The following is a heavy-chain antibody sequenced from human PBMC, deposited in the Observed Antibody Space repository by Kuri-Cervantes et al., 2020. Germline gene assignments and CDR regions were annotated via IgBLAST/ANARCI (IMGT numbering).Heavy chain of an antibody. Sequence: LSLTCAVYGGSFSGYYMSWIRQAPGKGLEWVSYISSSGSTIYYADSVKGRFTISRDNAKNSLYLQMNSLRAEDTAVYYCARDGMATITGWGQGTLVTVSS. J-gene: IGHJ4*02. D-gene: IGHD5-24*01. CDR3: ARDGMATITG. CDR1: GGSFSGYY. V-gene: IGHV3-11*01. CDR2: ISSSGSTI.